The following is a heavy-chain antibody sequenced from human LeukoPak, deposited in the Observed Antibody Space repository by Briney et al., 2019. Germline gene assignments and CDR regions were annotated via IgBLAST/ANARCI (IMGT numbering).Heavy chain of an antibody. CDR3: AKVAHYYGSGSYYEYYFDY. CDR2: ISGSGGST. V-gene: IGHV3-23*01. J-gene: IGHJ4*02. CDR1: GFTFSSYA. D-gene: IGHD3-10*01. Sequence: GGSLRLSCAASGFTFSSYAMSWVRQAPGKGLEWVSAISGSGGSTYYSDSVKGRFTISRDNSKNTLYLQMDSLRAEDMAAYYCAKVAHYYGSGSYYEYYFDYWGQGTLVTVSS.